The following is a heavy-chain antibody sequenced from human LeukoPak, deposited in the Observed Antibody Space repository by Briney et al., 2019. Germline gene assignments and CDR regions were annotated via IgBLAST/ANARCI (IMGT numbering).Heavy chain of an antibody. CDR2: INPNSGGT. D-gene: IGHD3-10*01. V-gene: IGHV1-2*02. Sequence: ASVKVSCKASGYTFTGYYMHWVRQAPGQGLEWMGWINPNSGGTNYAQKFQGRVTMTRDTSISTAYMELSRLRSDDTAVYYCARGDVWFGELLGMDVWGQGTTVTVSS. CDR1: GYTFTGYY. CDR3: ARGDVWFGELLGMDV. J-gene: IGHJ6*02.